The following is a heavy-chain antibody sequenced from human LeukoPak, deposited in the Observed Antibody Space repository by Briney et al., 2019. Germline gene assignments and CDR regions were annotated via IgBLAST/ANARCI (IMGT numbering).Heavy chain of an antibody. CDR2: INPNSGGT. D-gene: IGHD3-16*02. J-gene: IGHJ4*02. Sequence: ASVKVSCKASGYTFTGYYMHWVRHAPGQGLEWMGWINPNSGGTNYAQKFQGRVTMTRDTSISTAYMELSRLRSDDTAVYYCARDYYDYVWGSYPIFDYWGQGTLVTVSS. V-gene: IGHV1-2*02. CDR3: ARDYYDYVWGSYPIFDY. CDR1: GYTFTGYY.